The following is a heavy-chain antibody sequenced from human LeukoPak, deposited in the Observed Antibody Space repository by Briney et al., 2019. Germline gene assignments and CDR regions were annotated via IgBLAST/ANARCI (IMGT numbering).Heavy chain of an antibody. J-gene: IGHJ6*03. CDR1: GGSFSGYY. Sequence: SETLSLTCAVYGGSFSGYYWSWIRQPPGKGLEWIGEVNHSGSTNYNPSLKSRVTISVDTSKNQSSLKLSSVTAADTAVYYCARGRQDVTMIVVVMTAVSYYLDVWGKGTTVTVS. V-gene: IGHV4-34*01. CDR2: VNHSGST. CDR3: ARGRQDVTMIVVVMTAVSYYLDV. D-gene: IGHD3-22*01.